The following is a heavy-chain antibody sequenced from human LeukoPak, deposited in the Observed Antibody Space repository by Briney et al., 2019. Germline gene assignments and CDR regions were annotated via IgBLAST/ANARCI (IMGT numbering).Heavy chain of an antibody. Sequence: PGGSLRLSCAASGFTFTSYWMSWVRQAPGKGLEWVASIKQDGSQKYYVDSVKGRFTFSRDNAKSSLYLQMNTLRAEDTAVYYCARPAYCGGDCYFHFDYWGQGTLVTVSS. CDR3: ARPAYCGGDCYFHFDY. CDR1: GFTFTSYW. D-gene: IGHD2-21*02. V-gene: IGHV3-7*01. J-gene: IGHJ4*02. CDR2: IKQDGSQK.